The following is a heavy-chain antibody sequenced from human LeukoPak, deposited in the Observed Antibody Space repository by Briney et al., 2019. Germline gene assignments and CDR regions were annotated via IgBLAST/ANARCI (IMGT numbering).Heavy chain of an antibody. J-gene: IGHJ4*02. D-gene: IGHD2-2*02. V-gene: IGHV3-30-3*01. CDR2: ISYDGSNK. CDR3: ARARRDIVVVPAAIQGSY. Sequence: GGSLRLSCAASGFTFSSYAMHWVRQAPGKGLEWVAVISYDGSNKYYADSVKGRFTISRDNSKNTLYLQMNSLRAEDTAVYYCARARRDIVVVPAAIQGSYWGQGTLVTVSP. CDR1: GFTFSSYA.